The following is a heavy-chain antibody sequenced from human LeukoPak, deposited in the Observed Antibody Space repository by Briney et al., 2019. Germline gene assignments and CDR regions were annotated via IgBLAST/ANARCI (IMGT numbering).Heavy chain of an antibody. D-gene: IGHD3-10*01. Sequence: GGVLRISCAAPGFTFSSYAMSWGRQGPGEGVGWGSAISGSGGSTYYADSVKGRFTISRDNSKNTLYLQMNSLRAEDTAVYYCAKEVRGPEGGIIFDYWGQGTLVTVSS. CDR1: GFTFSSYA. V-gene: IGHV3-23*01. J-gene: IGHJ4*02. CDR2: ISGSGGST. CDR3: AKEVRGPEGGIIFDY.